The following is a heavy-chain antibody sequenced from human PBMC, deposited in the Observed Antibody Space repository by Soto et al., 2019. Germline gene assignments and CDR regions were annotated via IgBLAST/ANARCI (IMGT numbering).Heavy chain of an antibody. Sequence: ASETLSLTCTVSGGSISSSSYYWGWIRQPPGKGLEWIGSIYYSGSTYYNPSLKSRVTISVDTSKNQFSLKLSSVTAADTAVYYCARPVPNYDFWSGLSAWFDPWGQGTLVSVSS. V-gene: IGHV4-39*01. CDR1: GGSISSSSYY. D-gene: IGHD3-3*01. CDR2: IYYSGST. J-gene: IGHJ5*02. CDR3: ARPVPNYDFWSGLSAWFDP.